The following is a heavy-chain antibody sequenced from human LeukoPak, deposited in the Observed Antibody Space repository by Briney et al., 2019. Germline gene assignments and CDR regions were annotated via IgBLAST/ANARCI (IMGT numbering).Heavy chain of an antibody. CDR2: ISGSGGST. Sequence: GGSLRLSCAASGFTFSSYAMSWVRQAPGKGLEWVSAISGSGGSTYYADSVKGRFTISRDNSKNTLYLQMNSLRAEDTAVYYCARDCNSAAGGYDFYYGMDVWGQGTTVTVSS. CDR3: ARDCNSAAGGYDFYYGMDV. D-gene: IGHD5-12*01. V-gene: IGHV3-23*01. J-gene: IGHJ6*02. CDR1: GFTFSSYA.